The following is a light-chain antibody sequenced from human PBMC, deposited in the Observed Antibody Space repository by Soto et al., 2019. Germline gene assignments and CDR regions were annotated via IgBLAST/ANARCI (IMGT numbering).Light chain of an antibody. Sequence: EIVLTQSPATLSLSPGERATLSCRASQSVSSYLAWYHQKPGQAPRLLIYDASNRATGIPARFSGSGSGTDFTLTISSLEPEDFAVYYCQQRSNWPLITFGQGTRLEI. V-gene: IGKV3-11*01. J-gene: IGKJ5*01. CDR3: QQRSNWPLIT. CDR2: DAS. CDR1: QSVSSY.